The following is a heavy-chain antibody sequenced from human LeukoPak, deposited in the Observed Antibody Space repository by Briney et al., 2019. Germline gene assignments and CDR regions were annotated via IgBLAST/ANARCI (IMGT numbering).Heavy chain of an antibody. CDR3: AREAVVTAIGYYYYGMDV. Sequence: GGSLRLSCAASGFTVSSNYMSWVRQAPGKGPEWVSVIYSGGSTYYADSVKGRFTISRDNPKNTLYLQMNSLRAEDTAVYYCAREAVVTAIGYYYYGMDVWGQGTTVTVSS. D-gene: IGHD2-21*02. J-gene: IGHJ6*02. CDR1: GFTVSSNY. V-gene: IGHV3-53*01. CDR2: IYSGGST.